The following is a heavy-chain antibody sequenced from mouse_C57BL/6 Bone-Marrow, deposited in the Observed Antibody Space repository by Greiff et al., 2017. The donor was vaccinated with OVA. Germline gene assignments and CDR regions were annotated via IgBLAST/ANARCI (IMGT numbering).Heavy chain of an antibody. CDR3: ARGTTGGFAD. CDR2: INPSTGGT. Sequence: VQLQQSGPELVKPGASVKISCKASGYSFTGYYMNWVKQSPEKSLEWIGEINPSTGGTTYNQKFKAKATLTVDKSSSTAYMQLKSLTSEDSAVYYCARGTTGGFADWGQGTLVTVSA. J-gene: IGHJ3*01. D-gene: IGHD1-1*01. V-gene: IGHV1-42*01. CDR1: GYSFTGYY.